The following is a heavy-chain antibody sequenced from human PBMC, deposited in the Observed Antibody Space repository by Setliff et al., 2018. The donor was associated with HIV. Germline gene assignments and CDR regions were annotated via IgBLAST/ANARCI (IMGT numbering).Heavy chain of an antibody. D-gene: IGHD4-17*01. CDR2: ISPNTGGT. J-gene: IGHJ4*02. CDR1: GFTFTGYY. CDR3: ARVATVTTPFDY. V-gene: IGHV1-2*06. Sequence: ASVKVSCKASGFTFTGYYIHWVRQAPGQGLEWMGRISPNTGGTIYAQKLQGRVTMTRDTSISTAYMELSSLTSDDTAVYYCARVATVTTPFDYWGQGTLVTVSS.